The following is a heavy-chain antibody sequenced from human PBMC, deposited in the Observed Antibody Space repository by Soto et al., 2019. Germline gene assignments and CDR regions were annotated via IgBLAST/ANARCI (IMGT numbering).Heavy chain of an antibody. CDR2: INPNSGGT. CDR3: ARTAGYSSGWYFGSEYYFDY. J-gene: IGHJ4*02. Sequence: ASVKVSCKASGYTFTGYYMHWVRQAPGQGLEWMGWINPNSGGTNYAQKFQGRVTITRDTSISTAYMELSRLRSDDTAVYYCARTAGYSSGWYFGSEYYFDYWGQGTLVTVSS. CDR1: GYTFTGYY. V-gene: IGHV1-2*02. D-gene: IGHD6-19*01.